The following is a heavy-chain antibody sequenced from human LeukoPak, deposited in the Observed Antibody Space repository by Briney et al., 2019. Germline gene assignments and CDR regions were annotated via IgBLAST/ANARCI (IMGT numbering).Heavy chain of an antibody. CDR2: IKQDGSEK. V-gene: IGHV3-7*01. D-gene: IGHD5-18*01. Sequence: PGGSLRLSCAASGFTFSSYWMSWVRQAPGKGLEWVANIKQDGSEKYYVDSVKGRFTISRDNAKNSLYLQMNSLRAEDKAVYYCASDPTVDTAAEDAFDIWGQGTMVTVSS. CDR1: GFTFSSYW. J-gene: IGHJ3*02. CDR3: ASDPTVDTAAEDAFDI.